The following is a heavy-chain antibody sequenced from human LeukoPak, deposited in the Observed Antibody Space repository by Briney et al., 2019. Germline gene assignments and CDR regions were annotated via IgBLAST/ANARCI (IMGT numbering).Heavy chain of an antibody. V-gene: IGHV3-53*01. Sequence: GGSLRLSCAASGFTVSSNYMSWVRQAPGKGLEWVSDIYSDGTTYYPHPVKCRFTISRDNPKNTLYLQMKPLRADDTAVYYCARGDCTTTRCKTSPFDYWGQGTLVTGSS. CDR2: IYSDGTT. CDR3: ARGDCTTTRCKTSPFDY. CDR1: GFTVSSNY. D-gene: IGHD2-2*01. J-gene: IGHJ4*02.